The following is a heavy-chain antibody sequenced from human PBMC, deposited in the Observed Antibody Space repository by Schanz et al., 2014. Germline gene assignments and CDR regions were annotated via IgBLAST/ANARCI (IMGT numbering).Heavy chain of an antibody. CDR1: GYTFPSYG. V-gene: IGHV1-18*04. J-gene: IGHJ3*02. CDR3: ARNIIATARAYDI. D-gene: IGHD6-13*01. CDR2: INAYNGDT. Sequence: QVQLVQSGSEVKKPGASVKVSCKASGYTFPSYGISWVRQAPGQGLEWMGRINAYNGDTKFAKTFQDRVTLTTDTSTSTAYMELRSLRSEYTAVYYCARNIIATARAYDIWGQGTMVTVSS.